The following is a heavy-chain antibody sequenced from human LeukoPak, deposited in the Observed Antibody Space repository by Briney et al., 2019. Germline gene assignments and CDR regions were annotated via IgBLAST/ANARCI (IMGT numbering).Heavy chain of an antibody. CDR3: ARDVTMIVVVNHGWFDP. V-gene: IGHV1-69*06. CDR1: GGTFSSYA. Sequence: ASVKVSCKASGGTFSSYAISWVRQAPGQGLEWMGGIIPIFGTANYAQKFQGRVTITADKSTSTAYMELSSLRSEDTAVYYCARDVTMIVVVNHGWFDPWGQGTLVTVSS. D-gene: IGHD3-22*01. J-gene: IGHJ5*02. CDR2: IIPIFGTA.